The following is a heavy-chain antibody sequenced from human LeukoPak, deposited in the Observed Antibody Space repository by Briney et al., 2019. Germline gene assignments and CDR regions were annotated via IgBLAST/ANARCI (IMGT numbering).Heavy chain of an antibody. D-gene: IGHD3-3*01. CDR2: IYYSGST. J-gene: IGHJ4*02. CDR3: ASYDFWSGSRFDY. CDR1: GGSISSGGYY. Sequence: SETLSLTCTVSGGSISSGGYYWSWIRQHPGKGLEWIGYIYYSGSTYHNPSLKSRVTISVDTSKNQFSLKLSSVTAADTAVYYCASYDFWSGSRFDYWGQGTLVTVSS. V-gene: IGHV4-31*03.